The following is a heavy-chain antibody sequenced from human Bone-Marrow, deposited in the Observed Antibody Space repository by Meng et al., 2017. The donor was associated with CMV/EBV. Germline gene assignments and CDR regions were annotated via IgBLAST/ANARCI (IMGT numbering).Heavy chain of an antibody. CDR3: AKDSRLVRSLEWLPPLDY. Sequence: GESLKISWEASGFTFSSYWMSWVRQAPGKGLEWVANIKQDGREKYYVDSVKGRFTISRDNAKNSLYLQMNSLRAEDTAVYYCAKDSRLVRSLEWLPPLDYWGQGTLITVSS. J-gene: IGHJ4*02. D-gene: IGHD3-3*01. CDR2: IKQDGREK. CDR1: GFTFSSYW. V-gene: IGHV3-7*01.